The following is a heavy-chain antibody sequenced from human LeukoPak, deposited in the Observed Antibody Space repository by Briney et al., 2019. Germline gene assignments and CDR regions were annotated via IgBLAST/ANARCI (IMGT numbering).Heavy chain of an antibody. CDR2: ISSSGTTI. CDR1: GFTFSSYE. CDR3: ARRYCSSTSCLIDY. Sequence: GGSLRLSCAASGFTFSSYEMNWVRQAPGKGLEWVSYISSSGTTIYYADSVKGRFTISRDNAKNSLYLQMISLRAEDTAVYYCARRYCSSTSCLIDYWGQGTLVTVSS. J-gene: IGHJ4*02. D-gene: IGHD2-2*01. V-gene: IGHV3-48*03.